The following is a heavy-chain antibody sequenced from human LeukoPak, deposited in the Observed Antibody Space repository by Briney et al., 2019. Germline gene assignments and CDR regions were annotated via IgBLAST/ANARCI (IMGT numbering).Heavy chain of an antibody. V-gene: IGHV4-39*07. CDR2: IYYSGST. Sequence: PSETLSLTCTVSGGSISSSSYYWGWIRQPPGKGLEWIGSIYYSGSTYYSPSLKSRVTISVDTSKNQFSLKLSSVTAADTAVYYCARAVWFGELSYGMDVWGQGTTVTVSS. J-gene: IGHJ6*02. CDR3: ARAVWFGELSYGMDV. CDR1: GGSISSSSYY. D-gene: IGHD3-10*01.